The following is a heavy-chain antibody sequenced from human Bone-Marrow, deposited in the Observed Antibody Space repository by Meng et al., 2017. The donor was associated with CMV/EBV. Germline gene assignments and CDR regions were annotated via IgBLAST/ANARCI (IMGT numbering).Heavy chain of an antibody. CDR3: ARGDRVELEPFDY. CDR1: GGSISSGSYY. J-gene: IGHJ4*02. CDR2: THTSGNT. V-gene: IGHV4-61*02. D-gene: IGHD1-1*01. Sequence: QGQMPELCQGLVNPSQMLYFTCTVSGGSISSGSYYWNWIRQPAGKGLEWIGRTHTSGNTNYNPSLKSRVTISVDTSKNQLSLKVTSVTAADTAVYYCARGDRVELEPFDYWGRGILVTVSS.